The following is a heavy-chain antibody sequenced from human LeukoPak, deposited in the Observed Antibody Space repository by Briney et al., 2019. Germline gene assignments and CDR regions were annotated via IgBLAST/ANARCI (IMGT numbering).Heavy chain of an antibody. CDR2: FDPEDGET. V-gene: IGHV1-24*01. CDR3: ARDSGSGNNDY. D-gene: IGHD1-26*01. J-gene: IGHJ4*02. CDR1: GYTLTELS. Sequence: GASVKVSCKVSGYTLTELSMHWVRQAPGKGLEWMGGFDPEDGETIYAQKFQGRVTFISNTSATTAFMELSSLRSEDAAVYYCARDSGSGNNDYWGQGTLVTVSS.